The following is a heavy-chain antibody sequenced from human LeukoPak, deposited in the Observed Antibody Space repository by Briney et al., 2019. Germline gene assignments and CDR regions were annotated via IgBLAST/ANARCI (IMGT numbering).Heavy chain of an antibody. CDR3: ARDPSSGGI. V-gene: IGHV7-4-1*02. D-gene: IGHD3-10*01. Sequence: ASVKVSCKASGYTFTSYGISWVRQAPGQGLEWMGWINTNTGNPTYAQGFTGRFVFSLDTSVSTAFLQISSLKAEDTAVYYCARDPSSGGIWGQGTMVTVSS. CDR2: INTNTGNP. J-gene: IGHJ3*02. CDR1: GYTFTSYG.